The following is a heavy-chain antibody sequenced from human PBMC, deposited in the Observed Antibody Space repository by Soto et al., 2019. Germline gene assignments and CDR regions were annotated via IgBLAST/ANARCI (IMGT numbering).Heavy chain of an antibody. CDR2: IYWNDDK. D-gene: IGHD3-3*01. CDR1: GFSLSTSGMG. CDR3: ANSVEGITIFGLAHPYFDY. V-gene: IGHV2-5*01. Sequence: QITLKESGPTLVKPTQTLTLTCTFSGFSLSTSGMGVGWIRQPPGKALEWLALIYWNDDKRYSPSLKSRLTITKDTSKNQVVLTMTNMDPVDTATYYCANSVEGITIFGLAHPYFDYWGQGTLVSVSS. J-gene: IGHJ4*02.